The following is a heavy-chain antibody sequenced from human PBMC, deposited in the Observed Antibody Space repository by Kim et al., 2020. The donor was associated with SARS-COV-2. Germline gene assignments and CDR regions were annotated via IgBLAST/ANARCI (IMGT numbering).Heavy chain of an antibody. J-gene: IGHJ4*02. CDR2: AKNKVRSYTT. Sequence: GGSLRLSCAASGFTFSDHHMDWVRQAPGKGLEWVGRAKNKVRSYTTEYAASVKGRFAISRDDSKNLVYLQMNGLKTEDTAVYYCGRRAVAERYFDHWGQGTVVTVSP. V-gene: IGHV3-72*01. CDR1: GFTFSDHH. D-gene: IGHD6-19*01. CDR3: GRRAVAERYFDH.